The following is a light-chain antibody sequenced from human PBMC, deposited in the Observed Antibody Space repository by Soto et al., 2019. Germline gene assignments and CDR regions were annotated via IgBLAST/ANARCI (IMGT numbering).Light chain of an antibody. Sequence: QLVLTQSPSASASLGASVKLTCTLSSGHSSYAIAWHQQQPEKGPRYLMKLNSDGSHSKGDGIPDRFSGSSSGAERYLTISSLQSEDEADYYCQTWGTGIGGGKGVFGGGTKLTVL. CDR2: LNSDGSH. V-gene: IGLV4-69*01. CDR3: QTWGTGIGGGKGV. CDR1: SGHSSYA. J-gene: IGLJ3*02.